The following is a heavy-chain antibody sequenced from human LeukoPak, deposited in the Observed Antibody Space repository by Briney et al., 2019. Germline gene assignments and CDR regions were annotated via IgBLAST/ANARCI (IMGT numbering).Heavy chain of an antibody. CDR1: RFTFSTYW. Sequence: PGGSLRLSCAASRFTFSTYWMSWFRQAPAKGLEWVANIKQDGSEKYYVNSVKGRFTISRDNAKNSLYLQMNSLRAEDTAVYYCASQYCSSRTCYTDAFDIWGQGTMVTVSS. D-gene: IGHD2-2*02. CDR2: IKQDGSEK. V-gene: IGHV3-7*01. CDR3: ASQYCSSRTCYTDAFDI. J-gene: IGHJ3*02.